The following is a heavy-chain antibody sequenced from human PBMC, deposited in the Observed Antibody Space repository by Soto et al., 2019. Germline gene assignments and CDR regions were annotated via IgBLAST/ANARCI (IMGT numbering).Heavy chain of an antibody. D-gene: IGHD3-10*01. CDR1: GGSISSYY. V-gene: IGHV4-59*01. CDR3: ARAGTTMVRGVISGWFDP. J-gene: IGHJ5*02. CDR2: IYYSGST. Sequence: SETLSLICTVSGGSISSYYWSWIRQPPGKGLEWIGYIYYSGSTNYNLSLKSRVTISVDTSKNQFSLKLSSVTAADTAVYYCARAGTTMVRGVISGWFDPWGQGTLVTVSS.